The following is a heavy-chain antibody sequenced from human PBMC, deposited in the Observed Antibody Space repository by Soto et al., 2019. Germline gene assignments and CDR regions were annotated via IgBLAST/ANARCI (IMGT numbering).Heavy chain of an antibody. J-gene: IGHJ5*02. V-gene: IGHV1-3*01. CDR2: INAGNGNT. CDR3: ARTYLVPAAGNWFDP. Sequence: GASVKVSCKASGYTFTSYAMHWVRQAPGQRLEWMGWINAGNGNTKYSQKFQGRVTITRDTSASTAYMELSSLRSEDTAVYYCARTYLVPAAGNWFDPWGQGTLVTVSS. D-gene: IGHD2-2*01. CDR1: GYTFTSYA.